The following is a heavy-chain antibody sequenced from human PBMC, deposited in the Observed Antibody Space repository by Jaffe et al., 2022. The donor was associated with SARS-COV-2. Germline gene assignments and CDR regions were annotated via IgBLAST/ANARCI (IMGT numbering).Heavy chain of an antibody. CDR1: GFTFDDYA. D-gene: IGHD2-2*01. V-gene: IGHV3-9*01. J-gene: IGHJ6*03. Sequence: EVQLVESGGGLVQPGRSLRLSCAASGFTFDDYAMHWVRQAPGKGLEWVSGISWNSGSIGYADSVKGRFTISRDNAKNSLYLQMNSLRAEDTALYYCAKEGYCSSTSCPPMLYYYYYYMDVWGKGTTVTVSS. CDR3: AKEGYCSSTSCPPMLYYYYYYMDV. CDR2: ISWNSGSI.